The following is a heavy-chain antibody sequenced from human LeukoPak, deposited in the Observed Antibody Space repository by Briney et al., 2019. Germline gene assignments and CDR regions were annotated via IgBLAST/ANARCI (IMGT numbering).Heavy chain of an antibody. J-gene: IGHJ4*02. V-gene: IGHV3-7*03. Sequence: GGSLRLSCAASGFTFSSYWMSWVRQAPGKGPEGVANIKQDGSEKYYVDSVKGRFTISRDNAKNSLYLQMNSLRAEDTAVYYCARDPSYYDILTGYYTPSYYFDYWGQGTLVTVSS. CDR2: IKQDGSEK. CDR3: ARDPSYYDILTGYYTPSYYFDY. CDR1: GFTFSSYW. D-gene: IGHD3-9*01.